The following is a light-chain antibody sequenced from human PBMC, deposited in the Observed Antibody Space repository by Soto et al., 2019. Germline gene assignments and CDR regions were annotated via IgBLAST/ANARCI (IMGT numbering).Light chain of an antibody. J-gene: IGKJ4*01. Sequence: EIVLTQSPVTLSLSPGQRATLTCWASESIGSYLAWFQQKPGQAPRLLIYDASNRATGIPGRFIGSGSGTDFTLTITNLEPEDSAFYYCQQRRDWPLTFGEGTKLEIK. CDR1: ESIGSY. CDR2: DAS. V-gene: IGKV3-11*01. CDR3: QQRRDWPLT.